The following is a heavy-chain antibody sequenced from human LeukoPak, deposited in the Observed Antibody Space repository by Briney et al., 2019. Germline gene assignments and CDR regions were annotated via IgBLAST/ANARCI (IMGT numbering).Heavy chain of an antibody. CDR2: IYTSGST. J-gene: IGHJ6*03. CDR3: ARDLTPKKYYDFWSGFTYYMDV. Sequence: SETLSLTCTVSGGSISSYYWSWIRQPAGKGLEWIGRIYTSGSTNYNPSLKSRVTMSVDTSKNQFSLKLSSVTAADTPVYYCARDLTPKKYYDFWSGFTYYMDVWGKGTTVTVSS. D-gene: IGHD3-3*01. V-gene: IGHV4-4*07. CDR1: GGSISSYY.